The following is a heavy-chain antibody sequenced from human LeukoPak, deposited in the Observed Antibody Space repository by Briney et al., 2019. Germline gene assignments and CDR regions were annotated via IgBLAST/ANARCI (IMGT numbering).Heavy chain of an antibody. V-gene: IGHV4-59*01. CDR2: IHKSGST. CDR3: ARDAYAFDI. Sequence: PSETLSLTCTVSGGSFSSYYWSWIRQSPVKGLEWIGYIHKSGSTKYNPSLMSRVNISVNTSQNQFSLILSSVTAADTAVYYCARDAYAFDIWGQGTMVTVSS. J-gene: IGHJ3*02. CDR1: GGSFSSYY.